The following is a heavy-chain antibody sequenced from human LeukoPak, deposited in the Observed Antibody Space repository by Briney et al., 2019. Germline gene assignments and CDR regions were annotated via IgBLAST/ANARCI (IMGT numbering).Heavy chain of an antibody. CDR2: IIPILGIA. CDR3: ARDSIVGARLDFDY. CDR1: GYTFINYG. Sequence: SVKVSCKASGYTFINYGISWVRQAPGQGLEWMGRIIPILGIANYAQKFQGRVTITVDKSTSTAYMELSSLRPGDTAVYYCARDSIVGARLDFDYWGQGTLVTVSS. J-gene: IGHJ4*02. D-gene: IGHD1-26*01. V-gene: IGHV1-69*04.